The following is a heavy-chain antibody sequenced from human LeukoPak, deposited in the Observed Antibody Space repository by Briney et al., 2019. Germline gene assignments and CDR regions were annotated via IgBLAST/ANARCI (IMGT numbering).Heavy chain of an antibody. J-gene: IGHJ6*03. Sequence: PGGCLRLSCDASGFTFSIHTLNWVRQAPEKGLDSASSISSSGTYIYYADSVKGRFTISRDNAKNSLYLQMNSLRADDTAVYYCARRSRLAGVDHKPYYFFYYIDVWGKGTTVTVSS. CDR1: GFTFSIHT. V-gene: IGHV3-21*01. D-gene: IGHD1-14*01. CDR3: ARRSRLAGVDHKPYYFFYYIDV. CDR2: ISSSGTYI.